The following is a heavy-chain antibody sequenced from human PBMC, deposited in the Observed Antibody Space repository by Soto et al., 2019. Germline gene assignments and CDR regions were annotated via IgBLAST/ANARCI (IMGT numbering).Heavy chain of an antibody. CDR2: ISYDGSNK. CDR3: AKEDILTGYLDY. J-gene: IGHJ4*02. CDR1: GFTFSSYG. V-gene: IGHV3-30*18. Sequence: PGGSLRLSCAASGFTFSSYGMHWVRQAPGKGLEWVAVISYDGSNKYYADSVKGRLTISRDNSKNTLYLQMNSLRAEDTAVYYCAKEDILTGYLDYWGQGTLVTVSS. D-gene: IGHD3-9*01.